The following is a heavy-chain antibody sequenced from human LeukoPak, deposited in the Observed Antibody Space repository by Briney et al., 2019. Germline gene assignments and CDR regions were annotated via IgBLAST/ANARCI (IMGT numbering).Heavy chain of an antibody. J-gene: IGHJ3*02. D-gene: IGHD2-15*01. CDR1: GFTVSSNY. CDR2: IYSGGST. V-gene: IGHV3-53*01. CDR3: ARDLISGGMRAFDI. Sequence: RTGGSLRLSCAASGFTVSSNYMSWVRQAPGKGLGWVSVIYSGGSTYYADSVKGRFTISRDNSKNTLYLQMNSLRAEDTAVYYCARDLISGGMRAFDIWGQGTMVTVSS.